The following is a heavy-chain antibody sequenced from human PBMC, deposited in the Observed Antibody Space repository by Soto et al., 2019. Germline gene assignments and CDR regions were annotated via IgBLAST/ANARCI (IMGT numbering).Heavy chain of an antibody. D-gene: IGHD3-3*01. CDR3: ARRYEGNFDY. Sequence: SETLSLTCTVSGGSISSYYWSWIRQPPGKGLEWIGYIYYSGSTNYNPSLKSRVTISVDTSKNQFSLKLSSVTAADTAVYYCARRYEGNFDYWGQGTLVTVSS. CDR1: GGSISSYY. J-gene: IGHJ4*02. V-gene: IGHV4-59*01. CDR2: IYYSGST.